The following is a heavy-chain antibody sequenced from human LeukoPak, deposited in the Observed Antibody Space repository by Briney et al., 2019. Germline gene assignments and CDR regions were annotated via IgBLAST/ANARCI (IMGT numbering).Heavy chain of an antibody. D-gene: IGHD6-19*01. CDR1: GYTFTSCG. V-gene: IGHV1-18*01. CDR2: ISAYNGNT. CDR3: ARATSSGSRIFDY. Sequence: GASVKVSCKASGYTFTSCGISWVRQAPGQGLEWMGWISAYNGNTNYAQKLQGRVTITRDTSASTAYMELSSLRSEDTAVYYCARATSSGSRIFDYWGQGTLVTVSS. J-gene: IGHJ4*02.